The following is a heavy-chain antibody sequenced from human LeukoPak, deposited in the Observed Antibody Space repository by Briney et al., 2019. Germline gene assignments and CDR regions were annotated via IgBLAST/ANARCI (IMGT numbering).Heavy chain of an antibody. Sequence: GGSLRLSCAASGFTFSSYAMSWVRQAPGKGLEWVSAISGSGGSTYYADSVKGRFTISRDNSKNTLYLQMNSLRAEDTAVYYCARDGGVIRFLEWFPGPIDGYYMDVWGKGTTVTVSS. D-gene: IGHD3-3*01. CDR2: ISGSGGST. CDR3: ARDGGVIRFLEWFPGPIDGYYMDV. J-gene: IGHJ6*03. V-gene: IGHV3-23*01. CDR1: GFTFSSYA.